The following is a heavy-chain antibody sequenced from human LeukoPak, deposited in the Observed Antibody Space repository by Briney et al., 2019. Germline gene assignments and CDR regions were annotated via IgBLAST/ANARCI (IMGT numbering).Heavy chain of an antibody. Sequence: GGFLRLSCVASGFTFKNYVMNWVRQAPGKGLEWLATIYGSGVSISYADSVKGRFTISRDNSNNTLYLQMNSLRAEDTAMYYCAKDLGWELPAEAYWGQGILVTVSS. CDR2: IYGSGVSI. CDR1: GFTFKNYV. D-gene: IGHD1-26*01. CDR3: AKDLGWELPAEAY. J-gene: IGHJ4*02. V-gene: IGHV3-23*01.